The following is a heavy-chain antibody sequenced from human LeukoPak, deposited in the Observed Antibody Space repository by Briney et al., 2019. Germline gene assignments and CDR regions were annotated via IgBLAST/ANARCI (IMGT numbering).Heavy chain of an antibody. CDR2: IYPGDSDT. Sequence: GESLQISCKGSGYSFTSYWIGWVRQLPGKGLEWMGIIYPGDSDTRYSPSFQGQVTISADKSISTAYLQWSSLKASDTAMYYCARLVVVTRTSDAFDIWGQGTMVTVSS. D-gene: IGHD2-21*02. CDR1: GYSFTSYW. CDR3: ARLVVVTRTSDAFDI. J-gene: IGHJ3*02. V-gene: IGHV5-51*01.